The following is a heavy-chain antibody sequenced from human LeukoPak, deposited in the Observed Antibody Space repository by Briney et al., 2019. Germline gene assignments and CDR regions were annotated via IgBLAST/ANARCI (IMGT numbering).Heavy chain of an antibody. D-gene: IGHD1-26*01. CDR3: AKDRLVGAYYYFDY. V-gene: IGHV3-23*01. CDR1: GFTFSSYA. J-gene: IGHJ4*02. CDR2: ISGSGGST. Sequence: GGSLRLSCVVSGFTFSSYAMSWVRQAPGKGLEWVSGISGSGGSTYYADSVKGRFTISRDNSKNTLYLQMNSLRAEDTAVYYCAKDRLVGAYYYFDYWGQGTLVTVSS.